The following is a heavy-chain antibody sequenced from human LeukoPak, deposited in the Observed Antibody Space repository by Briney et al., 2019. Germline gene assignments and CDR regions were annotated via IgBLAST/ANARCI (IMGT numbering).Heavy chain of an antibody. V-gene: IGHV3-9*01. CDR1: GFTFDDYA. D-gene: IGHD2-2*01. CDR3: AKDIGSTSGGAWFDP. J-gene: IGHJ5*02. CDR2: ISWNSGSI. Sequence: PGGSLRLSCAASGFTFDDYAMHWVRQAPGKGLEWVSGISWNSGSIGYADSVKGRLTISRDNAKNSLYLQMNSLRAEDTALYYCAKDIGSTSGGAWFDPWGQGTLVTVSS.